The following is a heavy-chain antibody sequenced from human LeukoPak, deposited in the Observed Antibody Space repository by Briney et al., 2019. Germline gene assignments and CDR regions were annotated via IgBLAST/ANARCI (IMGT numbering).Heavy chain of an antibody. CDR3: ARDLPDY. CDR1: VFTFSSYW. J-gene: IGHJ4*02. CDR2: INQNGSEK. V-gene: IGHV3-7*01. Sequence: GGSLRLSCAGSVFTFSSYWMSWVRQAPGKGLEWVANINQNGSEKYYADSVKGRFTISRDDPKNSLYLQMNSLRAEDTAIYYCARDLPDYWGRGTLVTVSS.